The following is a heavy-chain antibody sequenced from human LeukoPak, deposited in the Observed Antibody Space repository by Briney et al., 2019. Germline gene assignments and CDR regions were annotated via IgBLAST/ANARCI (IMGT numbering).Heavy chain of an antibody. Sequence: GESLKISCKGSGYIFTSYWIAWVRQMPGKGLEWMGIIDPGDSDTKYSPSFQGPVTISADKSISTAYLQWSSLKASDTAMYYCARRDYGGKHFDYWGQGTLVTVSS. J-gene: IGHJ4*02. CDR2: IDPGDSDT. CDR3: ARRDYGGKHFDY. CDR1: GYIFTSYW. D-gene: IGHD4-23*01. V-gene: IGHV5-51*01.